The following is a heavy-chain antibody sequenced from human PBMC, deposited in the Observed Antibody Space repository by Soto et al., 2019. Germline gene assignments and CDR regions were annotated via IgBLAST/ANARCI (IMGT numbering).Heavy chain of an antibody. V-gene: IGHV3-30-3*01. Sequence: AGGSLRLSCAASGFTFSSYAMHWVRQAPGKGLEWVAVISYDGSNKYYADSVKGRFTISRDNSKNTLYLQMNSLRAEDTAVYYCARVGQLTAPPQDYWGQGTLVTVSS. CDR2: ISYDGSNK. CDR1: GFTFSSYA. CDR3: ARVGQLTAPPQDY. J-gene: IGHJ4*02. D-gene: IGHD5-18*01.